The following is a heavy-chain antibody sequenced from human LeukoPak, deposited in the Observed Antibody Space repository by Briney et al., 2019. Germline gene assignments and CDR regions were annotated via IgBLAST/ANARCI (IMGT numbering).Heavy chain of an antibody. D-gene: IGHD3-16*01. Sequence: SQTLSLTCTVSGGSISSGDYYWSWIRQPPGKGLEWIGNIYYTGSTYYNPSLTSRVTISIDTSRNQFSLHLSSVTAADTAVYYCATVGDYIWGSYNDYWGQGTLVTVSS. CDR2: IYYTGST. V-gene: IGHV4-30-4*01. CDR3: ATVGDYIWGSYNDY. CDR1: GGSISSGDYY. J-gene: IGHJ4*02.